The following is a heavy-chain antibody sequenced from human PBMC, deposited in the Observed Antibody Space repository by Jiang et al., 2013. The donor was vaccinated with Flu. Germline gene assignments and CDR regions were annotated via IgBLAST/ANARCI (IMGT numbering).Heavy chain of an antibody. CDR3: SRDLVRDVIIIPSGYCDY. D-gene: IGHD3-10*01. V-gene: IGHV3-49*03. CDR1: GFAFGDYG. Sequence: QLVESGGGLVQPGRSLSLACIGSGFAFGDYGLNWFRQAPGKGLEWVGFIGSKLYGARREYAASVRGGFTISRDDSKSVAYLHMNSLKTEDTALYYCSRDLVRDVIIIPSGYCDYWGQGALVTVSS. J-gene: IGHJ4*02. CDR2: IGSKLYGARR.